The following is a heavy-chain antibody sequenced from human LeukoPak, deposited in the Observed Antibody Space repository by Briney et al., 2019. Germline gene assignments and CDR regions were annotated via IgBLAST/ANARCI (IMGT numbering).Heavy chain of an antibody. CDR1: GFIFSNYG. D-gene: IGHD6-19*01. J-gene: IGHJ4*02. CDR2: IWYDGQTK. CDR3: AREWGRIAVAGGPGY. Sequence: GESLRLSCEASGFIFSNYGMHWVRQASGKGLEWLALIWYDGQTKFYADSVKGRFTISRDNSGNTLFLHMTSLRVEDTAVYYCAREWGRIAVAGGPGYWGQGALVTVSS. V-gene: IGHV3-33*01.